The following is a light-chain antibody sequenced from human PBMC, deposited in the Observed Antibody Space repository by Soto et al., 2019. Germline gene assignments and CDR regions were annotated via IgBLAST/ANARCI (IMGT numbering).Light chain of an antibody. CDR1: QPINKW. CDR3: QEYSSDEPYT. V-gene: IGKV1-5*01. J-gene: IGKJ2*01. Sequence: DIQLTQSPSTLAASVGDRVTMTCRASQPINKWLAWYQQKPGKAPDLLISDASTLESGVPSRFRGSGSGTEFTLIISSLQTEYVATYYCQEYSSDEPYTFGQGTKLDSK. CDR2: DAS.